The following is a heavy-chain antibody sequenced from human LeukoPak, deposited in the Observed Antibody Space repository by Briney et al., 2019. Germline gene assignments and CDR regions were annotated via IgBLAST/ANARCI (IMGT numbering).Heavy chain of an antibody. D-gene: IGHD3-16*01. CDR3: ARVRGTFDY. CDR1: GYTFTGYY. V-gene: IGHV1-2*02. Sequence: ASVKVSCKASGYTFTGYYMHWVRQAPGEGLEWMGWINPNSGGTKYAQKFQGGVTMTRDTSINTAYMEVRRLTSDDTAVYYCARVRGTFDYWGQGTLVAVSS. J-gene: IGHJ4*02. CDR2: INPNSGGT.